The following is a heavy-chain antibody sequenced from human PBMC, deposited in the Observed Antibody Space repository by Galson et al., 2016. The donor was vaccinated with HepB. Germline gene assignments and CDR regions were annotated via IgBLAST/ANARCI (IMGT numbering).Heavy chain of an antibody. J-gene: IGHJ4*02. Sequence: SLRLSCAASGFTFREFAMHWIRQAPGEGLEWVSSISWNSNNIGYADSVRGRFTISRDNVKSSVYLEMNSLRPADTAMYYCAKALDYGDYDYWGQGILVTVSS. D-gene: IGHD4-17*01. CDR3: AKALDYGDYDY. V-gene: IGHV3-9*01. CDR1: GFTFREFA. CDR2: ISWNSNNI.